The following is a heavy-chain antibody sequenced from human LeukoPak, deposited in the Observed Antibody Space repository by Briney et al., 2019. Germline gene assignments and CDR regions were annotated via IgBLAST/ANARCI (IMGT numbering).Heavy chain of an antibody. CDR1: GYIFTSYW. CDR2: IYPGDSDT. V-gene: IGHV5-51*01. J-gene: IGHJ4*02. Sequence: GASLQISCKGSGYIFTSYWIGWGRQLPGKGLEWMGIIYPGDSDTRYSPSFQGQVTISADKSISTAYLQWSSLKASDTAMYYCARHQSSSWSDYWGQGTLVTVSS. CDR3: ARHQSSSWSDY. D-gene: IGHD6-13*01.